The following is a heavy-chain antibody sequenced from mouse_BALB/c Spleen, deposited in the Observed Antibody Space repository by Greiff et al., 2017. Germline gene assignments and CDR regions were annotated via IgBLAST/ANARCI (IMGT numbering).Heavy chain of an antibody. V-gene: IGHV5-4*02. CDR1: GFTFSDYY. CDR3: ARAPWGYYAMDY. CDR2: ISDGGSYT. Sequence: DVKLVESGGGLVKPGGSLKLSCAASGFTFSDYYMYWVRQTPEKRLEWVATISDGGSYTYYPDSVKGRFTISRDNAKNNLYLQMSSLKSEDTAMYYCARAPWGYYAMDYWGQGTAVTVSS. J-gene: IGHJ4*01. D-gene: IGHD4-1*01.